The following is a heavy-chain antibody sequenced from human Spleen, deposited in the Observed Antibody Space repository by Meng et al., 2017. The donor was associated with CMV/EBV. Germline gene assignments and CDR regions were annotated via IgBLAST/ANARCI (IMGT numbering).Heavy chain of an antibody. CDR3: ARDVSPMVVTHNWFDP. D-gene: IGHD4-23*01. V-gene: IGHV3-7*01. J-gene: IGHJ5*02. Sequence: SGFGFSGYWLSWVRQAPGKGLEWVANIKQDRSEKYYVDSVKGRFTISRDNAKNSMYLKMNSLRAEDTAVYYCARDVSPMVVTHNWFDPWGQGTLVTVSS. CDR2: IKQDRSEK. CDR1: GFGFSGYW.